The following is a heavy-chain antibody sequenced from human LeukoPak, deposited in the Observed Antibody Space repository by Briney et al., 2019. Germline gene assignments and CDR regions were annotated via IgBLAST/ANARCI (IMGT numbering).Heavy chain of an antibody. V-gene: IGHV3-7*04. J-gene: IGHJ4*02. CDR1: GFTLRSYW. D-gene: IGHD1-26*01. Sequence: PGGSLRLSCAASGFTLRSYWMSWVRQAPGKGLEWVAIIKQDGTEKYYVDSVKGRFTISRDNAKNSLYLQMSSLRAEDTAVYYCARGVGATHFDYWGQGTLVTVSS. CDR2: IKQDGTEK. CDR3: ARGVGATHFDY.